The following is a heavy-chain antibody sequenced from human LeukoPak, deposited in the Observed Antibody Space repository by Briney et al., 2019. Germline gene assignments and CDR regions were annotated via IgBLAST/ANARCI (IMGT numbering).Heavy chain of an antibody. D-gene: IGHD6-19*01. J-gene: IGHJ3*02. CDR1: GFTFSTYW. CDR3: ARYGNGAWLTHYAFDS. V-gene: IGHV3-7*01. Sequence: GGSLRLSCAASGFTFSTYWMSWVRQAPGKGLECVANIKEDGSEKYYVDSVKGRFTISRDDAKNSLYQQMNSLRAEDTAVYYCARYGNGAWLTHYAFDSWGQGTMVTVSS. CDR2: IKEDGSEK.